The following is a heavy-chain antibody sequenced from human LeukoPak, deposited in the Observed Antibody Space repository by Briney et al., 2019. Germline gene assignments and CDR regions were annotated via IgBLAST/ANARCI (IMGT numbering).Heavy chain of an antibody. CDR3: AREAWVSGDSKYRYYGIDV. CDR1: GASISSYY. Sequence: NASETLSLTCTVSGASISSYYWSWIRQPPGKGLEWNGYIDYSGSTNYTPSLKSRVTISVDTSKNQFSLKLSSVTAADTALYYCAREAWVSGDSKYRYYGIDVWGQGTTVTVSS. J-gene: IGHJ6*02. V-gene: IGHV4-59*01. D-gene: IGHD4-17*01. CDR2: IDYSGST.